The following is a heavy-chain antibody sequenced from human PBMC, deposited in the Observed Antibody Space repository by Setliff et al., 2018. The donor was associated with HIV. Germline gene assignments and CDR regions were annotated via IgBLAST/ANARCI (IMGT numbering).Heavy chain of an antibody. Sequence: SLRLSCEASGFTFSDYWMIWVRQAPGKGPEWVASVNEDGGRKYHGASVRGRFTISRDNAKKSLYLQMNSLRAEDTAVYYCATMYYFGSGSYDKWGQGTLVTVSS. CDR2: VNEDGGRK. J-gene: IGHJ4*02. V-gene: IGHV3-7*03. D-gene: IGHD3-10*01. CDR3: ATMYYFGSGSYDK. CDR1: GFTFSDYW.